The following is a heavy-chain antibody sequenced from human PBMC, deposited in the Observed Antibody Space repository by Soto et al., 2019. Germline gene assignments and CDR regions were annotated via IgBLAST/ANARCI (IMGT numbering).Heavy chain of an antibody. CDR1: GGTFSSYA. D-gene: IGHD3-22*01. Sequence: ASVKVSGKVSGGTFSSYAISWVRQAPGQGLEWMGGIIPIFGTANYAQKFQGRVTITADESTSTAYMELSSLRSEDTAVYYCARSGSGNNWFDPWGQGTLVTVSS. V-gene: IGHV1-69*13. J-gene: IGHJ5*02. CDR2: IIPIFGTA. CDR3: ARSGSGNNWFDP.